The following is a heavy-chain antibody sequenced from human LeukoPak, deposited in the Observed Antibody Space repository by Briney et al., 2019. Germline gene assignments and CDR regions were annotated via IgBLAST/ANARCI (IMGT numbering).Heavy chain of an antibody. D-gene: IGHD6-19*01. Sequence: GGSLRLSCAASRFTFSSYAMSWVRQAPGKGLERVSAISGTVGSTYYADSVKGRFTISRDNSKNTLYLQMNSLRAEDTAVYYCSKDRGSIAVAGIDYWGQGALVTVSS. V-gene: IGHV3-23*01. CDR3: SKDRGSIAVAGIDY. CDR1: RFTFSSYA. CDR2: ISGTVGST. J-gene: IGHJ4*02.